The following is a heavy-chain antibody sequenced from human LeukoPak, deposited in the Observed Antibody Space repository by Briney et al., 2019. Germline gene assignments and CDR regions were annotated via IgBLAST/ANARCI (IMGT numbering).Heavy chain of an antibody. CDR1: GFTFSSYG. CDR3: AKDRVRFAVRGVIITLPDY. Sequence: PGGSLRLSCAASGFTFSSYGMHWVRQAPGKGLEWVAFIRYDGSNKYYADSVKGRFTISRDNSKNTLYLQMNSLRAEDTAVYYCAKDRVRFAVRGVIITLPDYWGQGTLVTVSS. V-gene: IGHV3-30*02. CDR2: IRYDGSNK. J-gene: IGHJ4*02. D-gene: IGHD3-10*01.